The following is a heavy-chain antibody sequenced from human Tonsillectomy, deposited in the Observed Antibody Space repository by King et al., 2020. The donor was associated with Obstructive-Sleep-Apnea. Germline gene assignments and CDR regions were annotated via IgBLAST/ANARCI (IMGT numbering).Heavy chain of an antibody. CDR3: ARDGNWVHCGGGSCYSGSAFDI. CDR2: ISISSSTI. D-gene: IGHD2-15*01. J-gene: IGHJ3*02. Sequence: EGQLVQSGGGLVQPGGSLRLSCAASEFTFSSYSMNWVRQAPGKGLEWVSYISISSSTIYYADSVRGRFTISRDNAKNSLYLQMNSLRAEDTAGYYCARDGNWVHCGGGSCYSGSAFDIWGQGTMVTVSS. CDR1: EFTFSSYS. V-gene: IGHV3-48*04.